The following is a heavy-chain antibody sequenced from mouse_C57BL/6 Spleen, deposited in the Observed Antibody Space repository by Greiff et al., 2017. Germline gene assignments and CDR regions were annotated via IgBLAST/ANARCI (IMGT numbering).Heavy chain of an antibody. V-gene: IGHV1-80*01. Sequence: VKLMESGAELVKPGASVKISCKASGYAFSSYWMNWVKQRPGKGLEWIGQIYPGDGDTNYNGKFKGKATLTADKSSSKAYMQLSSLTSEDSAVYFCALYDAKSRGDYYAMDYWGQGTSVTVSS. CDR3: ALYDAKSRGDYYAMDY. CDR1: GYAFSSYW. D-gene: IGHD2-1*01. CDR2: IYPGDGDT. J-gene: IGHJ4*01.